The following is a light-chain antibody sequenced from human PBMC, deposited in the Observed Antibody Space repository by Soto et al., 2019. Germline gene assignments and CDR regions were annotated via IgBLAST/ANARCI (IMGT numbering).Light chain of an antibody. Sequence: QSVVTQPASVSWFPCRSSTIFCTGTSRAVGGYHYVSWYQQHPGKAPKLMIYDVSNRPSGVSNRFSGSKPGNTASLTISGLQAEDEADYYCSSYTSSSTYVFGTGTKVTVL. CDR1: SRAVGGYHY. CDR3: SSYTSSSTYV. V-gene: IGLV2-14*01. J-gene: IGLJ1*01. CDR2: DVS.